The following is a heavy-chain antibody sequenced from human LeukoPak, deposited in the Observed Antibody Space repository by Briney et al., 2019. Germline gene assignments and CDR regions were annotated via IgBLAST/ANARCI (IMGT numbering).Heavy chain of an antibody. CDR3: ARGGVVTAFDY. D-gene: IGHD2-21*02. CDR2: ISYDGSNK. CDR1: GFTFSSYA. J-gene: IGHJ4*02. Sequence: GGSLRLSCAASGFTFSSYAMHWVRQAPGKGLEWVAVISYDGSNKYYADSVKGRFTISRDNSKNTLYLQMNSLRAEDTAVYYCARGGVVTAFDYWGQGTLVTVSS. V-gene: IGHV3-30*01.